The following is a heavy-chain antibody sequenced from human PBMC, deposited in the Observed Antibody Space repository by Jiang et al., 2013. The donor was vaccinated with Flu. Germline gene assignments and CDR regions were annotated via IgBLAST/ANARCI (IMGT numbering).Heavy chain of an antibody. V-gene: IGHV4-34*01. J-gene: IGHJ4*02. CDR1: GGSFSGYY. CDR3: ARDSTNWGFFYYFDY. Sequence: LLKPSETLSLTCAVYGGSFSGYYWSWIRQPPGKGLEWIGEINHSGSTNYNPSLKSRVTISVDTSKNQFSLKLSSVTAADTAVYYCARDSTNWGFFYYFDYWGQGTLVTVSS. D-gene: IGHD7-27*01. CDR2: INHSGST.